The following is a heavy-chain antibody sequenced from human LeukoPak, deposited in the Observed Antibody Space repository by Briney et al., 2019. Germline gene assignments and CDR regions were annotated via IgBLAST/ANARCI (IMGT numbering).Heavy chain of an antibody. Sequence: GRSLRLSCAASGFTFDDYAMHWVRQAPGKGLEWVSGISWNSGSIGYADSVKSRFTISRDNAKNSLYLQMNSLRAEDTALYYCAKAVSQHHFANWGQGTLVTVSS. CDR2: ISWNSGSI. J-gene: IGHJ4*02. CDR1: GFTFDDYA. V-gene: IGHV3-9*01. D-gene: IGHD2-2*01. CDR3: AKAVSQHHFAN.